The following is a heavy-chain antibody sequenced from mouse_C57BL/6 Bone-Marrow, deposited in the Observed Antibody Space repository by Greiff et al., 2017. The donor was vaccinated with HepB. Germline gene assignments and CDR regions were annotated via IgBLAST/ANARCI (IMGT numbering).Heavy chain of an antibody. J-gene: IGHJ1*03. V-gene: IGHV7-3*01. CDR2: IRNKANGYTT. D-gene: IGHD2-13*01. CDR1: GFTFTDYY. CDR3: ARYAIYYGDDYWYFDV. Sequence: EVKLMESGGGLVQPGGSLSLSCAASGFTFTDYYMSWVRQPPGKALEWLGFIRNKANGYTTEYSASVKGRFTISRDNSQSILYLQMNALRAEDSATYYCARYAIYYGDDYWYFDVWGTGTTVTVSS.